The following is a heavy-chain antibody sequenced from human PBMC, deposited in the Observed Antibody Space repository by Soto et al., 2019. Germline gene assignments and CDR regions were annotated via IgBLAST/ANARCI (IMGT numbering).Heavy chain of an antibody. V-gene: IGHV2-70*01. D-gene: IGHD2-2*01. CDR1: GFSLSTSGMC. J-gene: IGHJ4*02. CDR3: ARIQVGPYYFDY. CDR2: IDWDDDK. Sequence: SGPTLVNPTQTLTLTCTFSGFSLSTSGMCVSWIRQPPWKALEWLALIDWDDDKYYSTSLKTRLTISKDTSKNQVVPTMTNMEPVDTATYYCARIQVGPYYFDYWGQGTLVTVSS.